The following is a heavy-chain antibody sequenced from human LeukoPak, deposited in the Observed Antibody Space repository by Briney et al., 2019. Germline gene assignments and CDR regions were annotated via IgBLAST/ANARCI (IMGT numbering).Heavy chain of an antibody. CDR3: VSPRGFSYGYFDY. Sequence: SETLSLTCTVSSGSISSAYWGWIRQPPGKGLEWIGSIYYSKNTYYNPSLKSRVTISADTSKNQFSLTLGSVSATDTAVYYCVSPRGFSYGYFDYWGQGTLVTVSS. D-gene: IGHD5-18*01. J-gene: IGHJ4*02. CDR2: IYYSKNT. V-gene: IGHV4-39*01. CDR1: SGSISSAY.